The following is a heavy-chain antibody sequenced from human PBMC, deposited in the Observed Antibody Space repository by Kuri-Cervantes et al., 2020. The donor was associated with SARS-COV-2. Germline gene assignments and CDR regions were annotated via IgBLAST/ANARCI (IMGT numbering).Heavy chain of an antibody. CDR2: VNHRGDT. V-gene: IGHV4-34*01. J-gene: IGHJ3*02. D-gene: IGHD5-18*01. Sequence: ESLKISCAFYGEAFSGYYWTWIRQSPGKGLEWIGEVNHRGDTNYNPSLKSRVTISVDTSKNQFSLKLSSVTAADTAVYYCARGRRLPRLWIPGGAFDIWGQGTMVTVSS. CDR1: GEAFSGYY. CDR3: ARGRRLPRLWIPGGAFDI.